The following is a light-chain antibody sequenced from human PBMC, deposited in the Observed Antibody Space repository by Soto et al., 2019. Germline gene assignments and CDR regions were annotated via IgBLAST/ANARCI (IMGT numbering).Light chain of an antibody. J-gene: IGLJ2*01. Sequence: QSALPQPASVSGSPGQAITISRTGTTSDVGGYNFVSWYQQHPGKAPKLMIYDVSNRPSGVSNRFSGSKSANKASLTISGLRAEDEADYYCSSYTSISTLVFGGGTKVTVL. CDR1: TSDVGGYNF. CDR3: SSYTSISTLV. CDR2: DVS. V-gene: IGLV2-14*01.